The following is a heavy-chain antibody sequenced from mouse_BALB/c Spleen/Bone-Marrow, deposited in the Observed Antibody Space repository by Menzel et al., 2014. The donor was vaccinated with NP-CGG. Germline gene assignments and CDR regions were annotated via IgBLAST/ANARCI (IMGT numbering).Heavy chain of an antibody. CDR2: IDPSDSET. CDR3: ARGDYRYDGFAY. Sequence: QVQLQQSGAELVRPGASVKLSCKASGYTFTSYWMNWVKQRPGQGLEWIGMIDPSDSETHYNQMFKDKATLTVDKSSSTAYMQLSSLTSDDSAVYFCARGDYRYDGFAYWGQGTLVTVSA. J-gene: IGHJ3*01. V-gene: IGHV1-61*01. D-gene: IGHD2-14*01. CDR1: GYTFTSYW.